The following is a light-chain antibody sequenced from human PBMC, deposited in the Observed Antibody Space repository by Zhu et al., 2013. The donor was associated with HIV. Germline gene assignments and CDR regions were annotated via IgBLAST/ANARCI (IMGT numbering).Light chain of an antibody. V-gene: IGLV2-23*02. J-gene: IGLJ3*02. Sequence: QSALTQPASVSGFPGQSITISCSGTSSDVGNYRLLSWYQHHPGTAPKLLIYGVTSRPSGVSPRFSGSKSGDTASLTISGLQAEDEADYFCSSYAGGGNFVFGGGTKLTVL. CDR2: GVT. CDR3: SSYAGGGNFV. CDR1: SSDVGNYRL.